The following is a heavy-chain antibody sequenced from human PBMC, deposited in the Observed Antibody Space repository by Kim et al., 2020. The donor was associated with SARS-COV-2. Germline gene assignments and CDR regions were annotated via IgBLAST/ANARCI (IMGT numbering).Heavy chain of an antibody. D-gene: IGHD5-12*01. CDR2: T. CDR3: ARDLGGYNSLDY. J-gene: IGHJ4*02. Sequence: THYHPSLKPRVTISVDTSTNQFSLNLHSVTAADTAVYYCARDLGGYNSLDYWGQGTLVTVSS. V-gene: IGHV4-39*07.